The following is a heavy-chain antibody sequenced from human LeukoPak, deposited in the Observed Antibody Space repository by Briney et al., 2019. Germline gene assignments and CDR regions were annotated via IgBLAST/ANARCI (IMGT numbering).Heavy chain of an antibody. D-gene: IGHD3/OR15-3a*01. V-gene: IGHV4-39*07. Sequence: SETLSLTCTVSGGSISSGTYYWGWIRQPPGKGLEWIGSIYYSGSTYYNPSLRSRVTISVDTSKNQFSLRLGSVTAADTAVYYCARQTGSGLFILPGGQGTLVTVSS. CDR2: IYYSGST. J-gene: IGHJ4*02. CDR3: ARQTGSGLFILP. CDR1: GGSISSGTYY.